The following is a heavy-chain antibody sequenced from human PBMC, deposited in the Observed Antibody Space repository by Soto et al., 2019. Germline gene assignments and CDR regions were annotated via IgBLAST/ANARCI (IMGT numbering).Heavy chain of an antibody. CDR1: GGSFSGYY. Sequence: QVQLQQWGAGLLKPSETLSLTCAVYGGSFSGYYWSWIRQPPGKGLEWIGEINHSGSTNYNPSLKSRVTISVDTPKNQFSLKLSSVTAADTAVYYCARSGYCSSTSCYFYYYYGMDVWGQGTTVTVSS. CDR2: INHSGST. J-gene: IGHJ6*02. V-gene: IGHV4-34*01. D-gene: IGHD2-2*03. CDR3: ARSGYCSSTSCYFYYYYGMDV.